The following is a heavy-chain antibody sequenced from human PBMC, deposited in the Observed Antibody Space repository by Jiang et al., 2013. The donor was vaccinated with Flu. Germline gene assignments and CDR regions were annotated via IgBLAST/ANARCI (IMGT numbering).Heavy chain of an antibody. CDR1: GFSLSTGGVG. J-gene: IGHJ5*02. Sequence: KPTQTLTLTCTFSGFSLSTGGVGVGWIRQPPGKALEWLALIYWDDDKRYSPSLKSRLTITKDTSKNQVVLTMTNMDPVDTATYSCAHTRRSVAGTNWFDPWGQGTLVTVSS. V-gene: IGHV2-5*02. CDR3: AHTRRSVAGTNWFDP. CDR2: IYWDDDK. D-gene: IGHD6-19*01.